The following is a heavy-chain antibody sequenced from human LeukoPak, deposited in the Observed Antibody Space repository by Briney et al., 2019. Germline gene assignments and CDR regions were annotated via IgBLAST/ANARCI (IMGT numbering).Heavy chain of an antibody. CDR1: GFTFSSYA. J-gene: IGHJ4*02. Sequence: PGGSLRLSCAASGFTFSSYAMHWVRQAPGEGLEYVSAISSNGGSTYYANSVKGRFTISRDNSKNTLYLQMGSLRAEDMAVYYCARQSYCSSTSCYTKAPDYWGQGTLVTVSS. V-gene: IGHV3-64*01. D-gene: IGHD2-2*02. CDR3: ARQSYCSSTSCYTKAPDY. CDR2: ISSNGGST.